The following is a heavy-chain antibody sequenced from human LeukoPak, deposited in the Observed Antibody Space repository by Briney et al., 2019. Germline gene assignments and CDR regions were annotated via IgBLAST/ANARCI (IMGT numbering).Heavy chain of an antibody. V-gene: IGHV1-2*02. J-gene: IGHJ6*03. CDR2: INPNSGGT. CDR3: AGGSLVTTKYYYYYMDV. Sequence: ASVKVFCNASGYTFTGYYMHWMRQAPGQGLEWMGWINPNSGGTNYAQKFQGRVTMTRDTSISTAYMELSRLRCDDTAVYYCAGGSLVTTKYYYYYMDVWGKGTTVTVSS. D-gene: IGHD4-17*01. CDR1: GYTFTGYY.